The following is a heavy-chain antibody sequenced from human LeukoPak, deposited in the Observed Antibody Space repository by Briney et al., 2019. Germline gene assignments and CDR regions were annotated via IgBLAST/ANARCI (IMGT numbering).Heavy chain of an antibody. CDR1: GFTFSSYE. Sequence: GGSLRLSCAASGFTFSSYEMNWVRQAPGKGLEWVSYISSSGSTIYYADSVKGRFTISRDNAKNSLYLQMNSLRAEDTAVYYCAREMIPPQRYSGSYSDAFDIWGQGTMVTVSS. CDR2: ISSSGSTI. V-gene: IGHV3-48*03. J-gene: IGHJ3*02. CDR3: AREMIPPQRYSGSYSDAFDI. D-gene: IGHD1-26*01.